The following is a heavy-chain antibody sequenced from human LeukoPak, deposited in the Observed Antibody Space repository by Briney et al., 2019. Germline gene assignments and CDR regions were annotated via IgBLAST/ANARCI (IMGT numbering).Heavy chain of an antibody. J-gene: IGHJ4*02. CDR2: IIPIFGTA. V-gene: IGHV1-69*05. Sequence: ASVKVSCKASGGTFSSYAISWVRQAPGQGLEWMGGIIPIFGTANYAQKFQGRVTITTDESTSTAYMELSSLRSEDTAVYYCARDHGITGTTAIDYWGQGTLVTVSP. CDR1: GGTFSSYA. CDR3: ARDHGITGTTAIDY. D-gene: IGHD1-7*01.